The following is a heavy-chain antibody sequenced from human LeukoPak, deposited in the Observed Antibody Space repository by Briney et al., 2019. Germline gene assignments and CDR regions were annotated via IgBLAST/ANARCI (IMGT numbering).Heavy chain of an antibody. CDR2: IYDSGTT. Sequence: SETLSLTCTVSGGSISGYYWSWARQPPGKGLEWIGYIYDSGTTNYNPSLKSRVTISVDTSKNQFSLKLSSVTAADTAVYYCARKVESKWFDPWGQGTPVTVSS. CDR1: GGSISGYY. V-gene: IGHV4-59*01. CDR3: ARKVESKWFDP. J-gene: IGHJ5*02. D-gene: IGHD1-1*01.